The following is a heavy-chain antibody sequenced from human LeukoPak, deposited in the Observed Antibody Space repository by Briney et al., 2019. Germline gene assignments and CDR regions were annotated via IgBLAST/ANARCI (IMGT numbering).Heavy chain of an antibody. CDR2: IGGSGGGT. V-gene: IGHV3-23*01. D-gene: IGHD2-2*02. Sequence: PGGSLRLSCAVSGFTFSSYAMSWVRQAPGKGLEWVSGIGGSGGGTYYADSVKGRFTISRDNSKNTLYLQVNSLRAEDTAFYYCAKQKTYTATYNYFDYWGQGTLVAVSS. J-gene: IGHJ4*02. CDR1: GFTFSSYA. CDR3: AKQKTYTATYNYFDY.